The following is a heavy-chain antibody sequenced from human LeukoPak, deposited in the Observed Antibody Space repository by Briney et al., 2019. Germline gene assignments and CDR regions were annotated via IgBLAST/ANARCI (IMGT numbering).Heavy chain of an antibody. V-gene: IGHV4-39*01. CDR3: ARLEGGATPFDY. D-gene: IGHD1-26*01. Sequence: SETLSLTCTVSGGSISSSSYYWGWIRQPPGKGLGWIGSIYYSGSTYYNPSLKSRVTISVDTSKNQFSLKLSSVTAADTAVYYCARLEGGATPFDYWGQGTLVTVSS. J-gene: IGHJ4*02. CDR2: IYYSGST. CDR1: GGSISSSSYY.